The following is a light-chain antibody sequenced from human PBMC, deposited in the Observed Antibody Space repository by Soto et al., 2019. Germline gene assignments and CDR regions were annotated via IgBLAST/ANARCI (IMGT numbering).Light chain of an antibody. CDR3: QSYDNSLSGFYV. V-gene: IGLV1-40*01. J-gene: IGLJ1*01. CDR1: SSILGANSD. Sequence: QSVLTQPPSVSGAPGQRVTISCTGSSSILGANSDVHWYQQLAGAAPKLLIYGTSNRPSGVSDRFSGSKSGTSASLAITGLQAEDEADYYCQSYDNSLSGFYVFGTGTKLTVL. CDR2: GTS.